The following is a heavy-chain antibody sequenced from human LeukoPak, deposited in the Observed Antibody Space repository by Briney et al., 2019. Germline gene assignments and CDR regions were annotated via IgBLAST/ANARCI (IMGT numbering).Heavy chain of an antibody. CDR3: TRGSYYGSGSFFDY. Sequence: GGSLRLSCTASGFTFGDYAMSCVRQAPGKGLEWVGFIRSKAYGGTTEYAASVKGRFTISRDDSKSIAYLQMNSLKTEDTAVYYCTRGSYYGSGSFFDYWGQGTLVTVSS. J-gene: IGHJ4*02. V-gene: IGHV3-49*04. D-gene: IGHD3-10*01. CDR2: IRSKAYGGTT. CDR1: GFTFGDYA.